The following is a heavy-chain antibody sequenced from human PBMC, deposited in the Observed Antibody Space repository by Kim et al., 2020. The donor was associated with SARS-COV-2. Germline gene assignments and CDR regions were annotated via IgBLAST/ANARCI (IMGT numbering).Heavy chain of an antibody. Sequence: GGSLRLSCAASGFTFDDYAMHWVRQAPGKGLEWVSLISWDGGSTYYADSVKGRFTISRDNSKNSLYLQMNSLRAEDTALYYCAKDLITMVRGVIIEYYGMDVWGQGTTVTVSS. CDR1: GFTFDDYA. J-gene: IGHJ6*02. V-gene: IGHV3-43D*03. CDR3: AKDLITMVRGVIIEYYGMDV. D-gene: IGHD3-10*01. CDR2: ISWDGGST.